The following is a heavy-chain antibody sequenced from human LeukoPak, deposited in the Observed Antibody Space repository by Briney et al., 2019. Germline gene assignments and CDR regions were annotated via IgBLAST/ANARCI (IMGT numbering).Heavy chain of an antibody. CDR2: IYYSGST. V-gene: IGHV4-59*01. J-gene: IGHJ5*02. Sequence: SETLSLTCTVSGGSISSYYWSWIRQPPGKGLEWIGYIYYSGSTNYNPSLKSRVTISVDTSKNQFSLKLSSVTAADTAVYYCASLTREERITIFGVAPFDPWGQGTLVTVSS. D-gene: IGHD3-3*01. CDR1: GGSISSYY. CDR3: ASLTREERITIFGVAPFDP.